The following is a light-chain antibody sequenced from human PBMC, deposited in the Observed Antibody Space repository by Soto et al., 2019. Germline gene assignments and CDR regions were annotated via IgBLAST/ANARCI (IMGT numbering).Light chain of an antibody. J-gene: IGKJ1*01. CDR2: GAS. V-gene: IGKV3-20*01. Sequence: EIVLTQSPGTLSLSPGERATLSCRASQSVSSSYLAWYQQKPGQAPRLLIYGASSRATGIPDRFSGSGSGTDFTLTISRLEPEDFAVYYCQQYGSSKWTCGHGTKGEIK. CDR3: QQYGSSKWT. CDR1: QSVSSSY.